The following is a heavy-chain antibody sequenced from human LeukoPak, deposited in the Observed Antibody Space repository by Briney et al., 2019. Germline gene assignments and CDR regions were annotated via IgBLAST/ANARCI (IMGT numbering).Heavy chain of an antibody. CDR1: GGTFSSYA. CDR3: ARAPSVRFLEGSGGYYYYYYMDV. J-gene: IGHJ6*03. D-gene: IGHD3-3*01. V-gene: IGHV1-69*04. CDR2: IIPILGIA. Sequence: ASVKVSCKASGGTFSSYAISWVRQAPGQGLEWMGRIIPILGIANYAQKFQGRVTITADKSTSTAYMELSSLRSEDTAVYYCARAPSVRFLEGSGGYYYYYYMDVWGKGTTVTVSS.